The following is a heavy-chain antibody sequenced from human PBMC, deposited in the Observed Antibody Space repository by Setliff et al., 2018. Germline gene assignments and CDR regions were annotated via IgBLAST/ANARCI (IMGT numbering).Heavy chain of an antibody. V-gene: IGHV3-30*02. CDR3: ASGHRYGYLFEY. J-gene: IGHJ4*02. CDR2: TQFDGNDR. CDR1: GFSFSNYA. Sequence: GESLRLSCAASGFSFSNYAMHWVRQAPGKGLEWVAFTQFDGNDRYFADSVKGRFTISRDNSKYTLYLQMNSLRAEDTAVYYCASGHRYGYLFEYWGQGTPVTVSS. D-gene: IGHD5-18*01.